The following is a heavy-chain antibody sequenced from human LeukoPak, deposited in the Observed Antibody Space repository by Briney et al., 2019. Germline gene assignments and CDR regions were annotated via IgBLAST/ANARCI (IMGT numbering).Heavy chain of an antibody. V-gene: IGHV4-34*01. CDR2: INHSGST. CDR3: ARGSIAARPWYYYGMDV. J-gene: IGHJ6*02. D-gene: IGHD6-6*01. Sequence: PSETLSLTCAVYGGSSSGYYWSWIRQPPGKGLEWIGEINHSGSTNYNPSLKSRVTISVDTSKNQFSLKLSSVTAADTAVYYCARGSIAARPWYYYGMDVWGQGTTVTVSS. CDR1: GGSSSGYY.